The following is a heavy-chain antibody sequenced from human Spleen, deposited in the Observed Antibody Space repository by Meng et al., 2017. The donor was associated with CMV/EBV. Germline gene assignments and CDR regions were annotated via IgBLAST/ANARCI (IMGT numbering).Heavy chain of an antibody. CDR3: AKDDYCTSNSCQLYYFRS. Sequence: ITSSTYSWGWIRKPPGKRLEWIGTISYSGSTSYNQSLKSRVTISVDTSKNPFSLKLSSVTAADTAVYYCAKDDYCTSNSCQLYYFRSWGQGTLVTVSS. V-gene: IGHV4-39*07. CDR1: ITSSTYS. D-gene: IGHD2-2*01. CDR2: ISYSGST. J-gene: IGHJ4*02.